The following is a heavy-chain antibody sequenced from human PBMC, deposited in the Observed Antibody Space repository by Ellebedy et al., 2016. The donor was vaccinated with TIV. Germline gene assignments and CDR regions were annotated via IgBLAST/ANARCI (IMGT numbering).Heavy chain of an antibody. CDR1: GYTFTGYY. D-gene: IGHD3-22*01. V-gene: IGHV1-2*02. CDR2: INPNSGGT. CDR3: ARDGLVVAHYGMDV. J-gene: IGHJ6*02. Sequence: AASVKVSCKASGYTFTGYYMHWVRQAPGQGLEWMGWINPNSGGTNYAQKFQGRVTMTRDTSISTAYMELSRLRSDDTAVYYCARDGLVVAHYGMDVWGQGTTVTVSS.